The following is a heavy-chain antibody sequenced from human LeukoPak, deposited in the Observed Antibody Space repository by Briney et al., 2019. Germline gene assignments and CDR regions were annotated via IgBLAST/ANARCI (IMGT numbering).Heavy chain of an antibody. J-gene: IGHJ6*03. Sequence: TGGSLRLSCAASGFTFSSYSMNWVRQAPGKGLEWVSYISSSSSTIYYADSVKGRFTISRDNAKNSLYLQMNSLRAEDTAVYYCARDYRVSIMVRGVIYYYYYMDVWGKGTTVTVSS. CDR1: GFTFSSYS. CDR2: ISSSSSTI. V-gene: IGHV3-48*01. CDR3: ARDYRVSIMVRGVIYYYYYMDV. D-gene: IGHD3-10*01.